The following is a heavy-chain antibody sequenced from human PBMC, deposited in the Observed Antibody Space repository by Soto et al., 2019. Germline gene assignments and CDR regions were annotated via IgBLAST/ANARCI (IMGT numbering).Heavy chain of an antibody. J-gene: IGHJ4*02. V-gene: IGHV1-8*01. Sequence: ASVKVSCKASGYTFTDYDITCVRQASVHGLEWVGCVNPNSGYTAYAQKFVGRVTMTRNTPLRTAYMELSSLTSGDTAVYYCAGSYSYGWNDYWGQGTLVTVSS. CDR1: GYTFTDYD. CDR3: AGSYSYGWNDY. CDR2: VNPNSGYT. D-gene: IGHD5-18*01.